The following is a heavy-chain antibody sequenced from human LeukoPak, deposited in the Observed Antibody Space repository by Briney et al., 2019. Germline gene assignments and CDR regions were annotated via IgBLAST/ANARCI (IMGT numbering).Heavy chain of an antibody. V-gene: IGHV3-23*01. CDR2: ISGSGGST. Sequence: PGGSLRLSCAASGFTFSSYAMSWVRQAPGKGLEWVSAISGSGGSTYYADSVKGRFTISRDNARNSLFLQMNSLRVEDTAVYYCASQSYARFDPWGQGTLVTVSS. D-gene: IGHD3-16*01. J-gene: IGHJ5*02. CDR3: ASQSYARFDP. CDR1: GFTFSSYA.